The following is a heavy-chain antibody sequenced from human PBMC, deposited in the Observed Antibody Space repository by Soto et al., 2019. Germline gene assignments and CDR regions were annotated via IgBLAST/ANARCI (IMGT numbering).Heavy chain of an antibody. D-gene: IGHD2-15*01. J-gene: IGHJ4*02. CDR3: VRQPGGVATPGDDY. V-gene: IGHV1-8*01. Sequence: QVQLVQSGAEVKKPGASVKVSCEASGYPFSAFDINWVRQAGGQGLEWMGWMNPDSGDTAFAQGFQDRITMTRSTSISTAYMELSRLTSDDTAVYFCVRQPGGVATPGDDYWGQGTLVTVSS. CDR2: MNPDSGDT. CDR1: GYPFSAFD.